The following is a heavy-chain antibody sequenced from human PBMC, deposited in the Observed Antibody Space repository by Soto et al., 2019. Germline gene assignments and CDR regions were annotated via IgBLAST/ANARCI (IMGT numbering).Heavy chain of an antibody. Sequence: QLQLQESGSGLVKPSQTLSLTCAVSGGSINSGDYSWSWIRQPPGKGLEWIGFVYPSGSTYYNPSLKSRVTISLDRPKNQFSLKLHSVTAADTAVYYCGRPAPGLHWYFDLWGRGTLITVSS. J-gene: IGHJ2*01. V-gene: IGHV4-30-2*01. CDR3: GRPAPGLHWYFDL. CDR1: GGSINSGDYS. CDR2: VYPSGST.